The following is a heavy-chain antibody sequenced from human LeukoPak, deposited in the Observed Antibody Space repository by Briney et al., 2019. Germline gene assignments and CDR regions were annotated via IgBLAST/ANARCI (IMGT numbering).Heavy chain of an antibody. CDR3: AKERRPYSSGWRDFDY. CDR2: IWYGGSNK. J-gene: IGHJ4*02. V-gene: IGHV3-30*02. Sequence: PGGSLRLSCAASGFTFSSYGMHWVRQAPGKGLEWVAVIWYGGSNKYYADSVKGRFTISRDNSKNTLYLQMNSLRAEDTAVYYCAKERRPYSSGWRDFDYWGQGTLVTVSS. D-gene: IGHD6-19*01. CDR1: GFTFSSYG.